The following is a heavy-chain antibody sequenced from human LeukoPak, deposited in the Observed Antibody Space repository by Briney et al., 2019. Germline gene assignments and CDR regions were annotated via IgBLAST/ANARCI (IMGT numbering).Heavy chain of an antibody. CDR2: IKQDGSEK. Sequence: PGGSLRLSCAASGFTFSSYWMSWVRQAPGKGLEWVANIKQDGSEKYYVDSVKGRFTISRDNAKNSLYLQMNSLRAEDTAVYYCAKDIVVAPAAHFDHWGQGTLVTVSS. D-gene: IGHD2-2*01. CDR1: GFTFSSYW. V-gene: IGHV3-7*04. CDR3: AKDIVVAPAAHFDH. J-gene: IGHJ4*02.